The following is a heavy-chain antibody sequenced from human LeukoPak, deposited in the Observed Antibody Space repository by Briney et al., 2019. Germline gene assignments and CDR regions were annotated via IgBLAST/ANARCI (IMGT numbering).Heavy chain of an antibody. CDR1: GFTFSSYA. Sequence: GGSLRLSCAASGFTFSSYAMSWVRQAPGKGLEWVSAISGSGGSTYYADSVKGRFTISRDNSKNTLYLQMNSLRAEDTAVYYCAKLPIPKSRWLHAVDYWGQGTLVTVSS. J-gene: IGHJ4*02. D-gene: IGHD5-24*01. CDR3: AKLPIPKSRWLHAVDY. CDR2: ISGSGGST. V-gene: IGHV3-23*01.